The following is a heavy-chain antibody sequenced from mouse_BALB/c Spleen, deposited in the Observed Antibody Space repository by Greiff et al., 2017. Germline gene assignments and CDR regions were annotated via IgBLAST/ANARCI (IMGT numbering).Heavy chain of an antibody. CDR2: ISNGGGST. CDR1: GFTFSSYT. Sequence: EVKVEESGGGLVQPGGSLKLSCAASGFTFSSYTMSWVRQTPEKRLEWVAYISNGGGSTYYPDTVKGRFTISRDNAKNTLYLQMSSLKSEDTAMYYCARHYYGSSFAYWGQGTLVTVSA. D-gene: IGHD1-1*01. J-gene: IGHJ3*01. V-gene: IGHV5-12-2*01. CDR3: ARHYYGSSFAY.